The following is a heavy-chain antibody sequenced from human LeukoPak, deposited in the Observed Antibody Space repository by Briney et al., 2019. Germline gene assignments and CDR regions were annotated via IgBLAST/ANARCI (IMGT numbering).Heavy chain of an antibody. D-gene: IGHD6-13*01. CDR2: IYTSGGT. Sequence: PSETLSPTCTLSGGSISSYYWSWIRHPDGKGLGWVGRIYTSGGTNNNPPLKRRVSMSVDTSKNQFSLKLSSVTAADTAVYYCARGPNPMYSSSWYFDYWGQGTLVTASS. CDR3: ARGPNPMYSSSWYFDY. J-gene: IGHJ4*02. CDR1: GGSISSYY. V-gene: IGHV4-4*07.